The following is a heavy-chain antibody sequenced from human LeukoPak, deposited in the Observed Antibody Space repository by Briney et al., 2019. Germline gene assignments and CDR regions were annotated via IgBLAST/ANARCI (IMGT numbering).Heavy chain of an antibody. V-gene: IGHV4-34*01. Sequence: NASETLSLTCTVSGVSITTYYWSWIRQPPGKGLEWIGEINHSGSTNYNPSLKSRVTISVDTSKNQFSLKLSSVTAADTAVYYCARLLPSVRDGDYGWYFDLWGRGTLVTVSS. CDR2: INHSGST. J-gene: IGHJ2*01. CDR3: ARLLPSVRDGDYGWYFDL. D-gene: IGHD4-17*01. CDR1: GVSITTYY.